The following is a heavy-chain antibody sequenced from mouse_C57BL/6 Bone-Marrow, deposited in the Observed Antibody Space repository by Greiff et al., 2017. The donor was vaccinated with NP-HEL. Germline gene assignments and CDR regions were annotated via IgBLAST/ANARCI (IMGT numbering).Heavy chain of an antibody. D-gene: IGHD2-3*01. J-gene: IGHJ1*03. V-gene: IGHV1-69*01. CDR2: IDPSDSYT. CDR3: ARDDGLGYFDV. Sequence: QVQLQQPGAELVMPGASVKLSCKASGYTFTSYWMHWVKQRPGQGLEWIGEIDPSDSYTNYNQKFKGKSTLTVDKSSSTAYMQLSDLTSEDSAVYYCARDDGLGYFDVWGTGTTVTVSS. CDR1: GYTFTSYW.